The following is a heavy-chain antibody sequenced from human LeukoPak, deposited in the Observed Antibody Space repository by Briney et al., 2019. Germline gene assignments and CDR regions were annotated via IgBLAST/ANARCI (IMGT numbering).Heavy chain of an antibody. D-gene: IGHD2/OR15-2a*01. CDR3: ARDVIY. J-gene: IGHJ4*02. CDR1: GYTFTDYY. CDR2: INPNSGDT. V-gene: IGHV1-2*02. Sequence: ASVKVSCKASGYTFTDYYLHWVRQAPGQGLEWMGWINPNSGDTIYAQEFQGTVTMTRDTSISTVYMELSRLRSDDTAVCYCARDVIYWGQGTLVTVSS.